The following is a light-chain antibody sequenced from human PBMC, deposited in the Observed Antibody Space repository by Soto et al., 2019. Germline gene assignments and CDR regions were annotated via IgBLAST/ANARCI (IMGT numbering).Light chain of an antibody. CDR3: HHYNNWPHT. CDR2: GAS. CDR1: QSVASN. J-gene: IGKJ4*01. Sequence: DIVMTQSPATLSVSPGERATLSCRASQSVASNLAWYQQRPGQAPRLLIYGASTRATGVPVRFSGSGSGTEFTLTISSLHSEDFAVYYGHHYNNWPHTFGGGTKVEIK. V-gene: IGKV3-15*01.